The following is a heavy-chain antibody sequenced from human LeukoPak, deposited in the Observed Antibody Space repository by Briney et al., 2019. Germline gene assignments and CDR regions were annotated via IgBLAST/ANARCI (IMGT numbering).Heavy chain of an antibody. CDR2: IYYSGST. D-gene: IGHD4-11*01. J-gene: IGHJ6*03. Sequence: SETLSLNCTVSGGSISSSTYYWRWIRQPPGKGLEWIASIYYSGSTYYNPSLKSRVTISVDTTKNQFSLKLSSVTAADTAVYYCARLSNFYYYTDVWGKGTTVTVSS. CDR1: GGSISSSTYY. V-gene: IGHV4-39*01. CDR3: ARLSNFYYYTDV.